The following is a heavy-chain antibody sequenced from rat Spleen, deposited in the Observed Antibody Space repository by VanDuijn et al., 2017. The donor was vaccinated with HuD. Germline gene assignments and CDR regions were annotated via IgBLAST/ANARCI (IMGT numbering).Heavy chain of an antibody. Sequence: EVQLVESGGGLVQPGRSLKLSCAASGFTLSDYYMAWVRQAPKKGLEWVASISYEGSSTYYGDSVKGRFTISRDNAKSTLYLQMNSLRSEDTATYYCARDHYYSYWGQGVMVTVSS. CDR3: ARDHYYSY. D-gene: IGHD1-1*01. J-gene: IGHJ2*01. V-gene: IGHV5-22*01. CDR2: ISYEGSST. CDR1: GFTLSDYY.